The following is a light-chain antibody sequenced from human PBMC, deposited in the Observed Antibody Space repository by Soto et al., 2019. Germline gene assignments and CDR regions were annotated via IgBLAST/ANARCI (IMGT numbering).Light chain of an antibody. Sequence: EIVMTQSPATLSVSPGERVSLSCRASQSVSSNLAWYQQKPGQAPRLLIYGASTRATGIPARFSGSGSGTEFTLTISSLQSEDFAVYYCQQYNSWPRTFGQGT. V-gene: IGKV3-15*01. CDR1: QSVSSN. CDR2: GAS. CDR3: QQYNSWPRT. J-gene: IGKJ1*01.